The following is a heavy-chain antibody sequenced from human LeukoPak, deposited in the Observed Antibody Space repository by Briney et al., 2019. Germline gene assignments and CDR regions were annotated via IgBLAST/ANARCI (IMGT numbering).Heavy chain of an antibody. CDR3: ARDRCSSTSCYPAFTSFDY. Sequence: GSSVKVSCKASGGTFSSYTISWVRQAPGQGLEWMGRIIPILGIANYAQKFQGRVTITADESTSTAYMELSSLRSEDTAVYYCARDRCSSTSCYPAFTSFDYWGQGTLVTVSS. V-gene: IGHV1-69*04. CDR1: GGTFSSYT. D-gene: IGHD2-2*01. J-gene: IGHJ4*02. CDR2: IIPILGIA.